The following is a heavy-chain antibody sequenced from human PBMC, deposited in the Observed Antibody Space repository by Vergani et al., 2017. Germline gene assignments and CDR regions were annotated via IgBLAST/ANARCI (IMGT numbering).Heavy chain of an antibody. V-gene: IGHV4-61*02. D-gene: IGHD6-6*01. CDR1: GGPTRSSNYY. J-gene: IGHJ4*02. CDR3: AREYSSSVGFLAY. Sequence: QLQLQESGPGLVKPSETLSLTCSVPGGPTRSSNYYWSWIRQPAGKGLEWIWRIYTSESTNYNPSLKSRVTMSVDTSKNQFSLKLSSVTAADTAVYYCAREYSSSVGFLAYWGQGTLVTVSS. CDR2: IYTSEST.